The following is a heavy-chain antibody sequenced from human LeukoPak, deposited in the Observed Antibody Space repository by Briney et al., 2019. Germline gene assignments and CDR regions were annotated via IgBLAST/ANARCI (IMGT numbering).Heavy chain of an antibody. CDR2: IYYSGST. CDR1: GGSISSGDYS. CDR3: ARAKDSYYYYYGMDV. J-gene: IGHJ6*02. V-gene: IGHV4-30-4*01. D-gene: IGHD2-21*01. Sequence: SQTLSLTCTVSGGSISSGDYSWSWIRQPPGKGLEWIGYIYYSGSTYYNPSLKSRVTISVDTSKNQFSLKLSSVTAADTAVYYCARAKDSYYYYYGMDVWGQGTTVTVSS.